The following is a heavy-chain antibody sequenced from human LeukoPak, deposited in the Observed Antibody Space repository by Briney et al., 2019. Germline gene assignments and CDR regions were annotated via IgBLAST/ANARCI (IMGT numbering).Heavy chain of an antibody. CDR3: AKGQELDDGVFDS. CDR2: IRSNGDTT. D-gene: IGHD1-1*01. J-gene: IGHJ4*02. V-gene: IGHV3-23*01. Sequence: GGSLRLSCVASGFTFSSIAMTWVRQAPGKGLEWVSSIRSNGDTTYNADSVKGRFTISRDNSKNTLYLQMNSLRVEDTAIYYCAKGQELDDGVFDSWGQGTLVTVSS. CDR1: GFTFSSIA.